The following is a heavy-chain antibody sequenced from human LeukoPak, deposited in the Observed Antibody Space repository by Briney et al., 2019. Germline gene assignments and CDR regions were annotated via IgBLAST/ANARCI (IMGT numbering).Heavy chain of an antibody. Sequence: ASVKVSCKASGGTFSSYAISWVRQAPGQGLEWMGGIIPIFGTVNYAQKFQGRVPITADESTSTAYMELSSLRSEDTAVYYCARALYYDFWSGYSEPAYYYYMDVWGKGTTVTVSS. V-gene: IGHV1-69*13. CDR2: IIPIFGTV. CDR1: GGTFSSYA. CDR3: ARALYYDFWSGYSEPAYYYYMDV. D-gene: IGHD3-3*01. J-gene: IGHJ6*03.